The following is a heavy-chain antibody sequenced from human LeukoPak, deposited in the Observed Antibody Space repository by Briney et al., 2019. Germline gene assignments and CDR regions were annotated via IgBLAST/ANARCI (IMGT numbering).Heavy chain of an antibody. CDR2: ISSDGAGT. D-gene: IGHD1-20*01. CDR3: ARALYNWNDVL. CDR1: GVTLSDYR. J-gene: IGHJ4*02. V-gene: IGHV3-74*01. Sequence: QSGGSLRLSCAASGVTLSDYRTHWVRQAPGKGLMWVSRISSDGAGTSYADSVKGRFTISRDNAKNTVYLQMTSLRGEDTALYYCARALYNWNDVLWGQGTLVTVSS.